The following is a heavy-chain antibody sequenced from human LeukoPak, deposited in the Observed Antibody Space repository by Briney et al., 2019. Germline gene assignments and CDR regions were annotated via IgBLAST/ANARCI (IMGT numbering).Heavy chain of an antibody. V-gene: IGHV3-53*01. CDR2: IYSGGST. CDR3: ARAYGYSFGLPGDY. D-gene: IGHD5-18*01. Sequence: PGGSLRLSCAASGFSVSNNYMSWVSQAPGKGLEWVSVIYSGGSTYHADSVKGRFTISRDNSKNTLYLQMNSLRAEDTAVYYCARAYGYSFGLPGDYWGQGTLVTVCS. J-gene: IGHJ4*02. CDR1: GFSVSNNY.